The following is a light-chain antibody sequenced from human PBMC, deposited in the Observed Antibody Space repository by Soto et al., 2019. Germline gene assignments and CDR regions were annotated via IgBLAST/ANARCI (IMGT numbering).Light chain of an antibody. J-gene: IGKJ2*03. CDR2: GAS. CDR3: QQYGSSPMYS. CDR1: QSVSSNY. Sequence: EIVLTQSPGTLSLSPGERATLSCRASQSVSSNYLAWYQQKTGQAPRLLIYGASSRATGIPDRFSGSGSGTDFTXTISXXXXXDFAVYHCQQYGSSPMYSFGQGTKLEIK. V-gene: IGKV3-20*01.